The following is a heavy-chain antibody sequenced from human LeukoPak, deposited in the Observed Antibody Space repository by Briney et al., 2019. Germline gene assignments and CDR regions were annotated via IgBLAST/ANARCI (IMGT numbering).Heavy chain of an antibody. CDR2: IYYSGST. CDR3: ARYYYGSGSYQD. Sequence: SETLSLTCTVSGGSISSSSYYWGWIRQPPGKGLEWIGSIYYSGSTYYNPSLKSRVTISVDTSKNQFSLKLSSVTAADTAVYYCARYYYGSGSYQDWGQGTLVTVSS. V-gene: IGHV4-39*07. D-gene: IGHD3-10*01. CDR1: GGSISSSSYY. J-gene: IGHJ4*02.